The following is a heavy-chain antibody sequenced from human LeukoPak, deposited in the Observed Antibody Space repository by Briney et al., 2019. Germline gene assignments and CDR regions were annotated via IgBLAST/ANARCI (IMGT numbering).Heavy chain of an antibody. CDR3: ARGPVVPAANNWFDP. Sequence: GASVKVSCKASGYTFTRYGISWVRQAPGQGLEWRGWISAYNGNTNYAQKLQGRVTMTTDTSTSTAYMELRSLRSDDTAVYYCARGPVVPAANNWFDPWGQGTLVTVSS. V-gene: IGHV1-18*01. CDR1: GYTFTRYG. CDR2: ISAYNGNT. J-gene: IGHJ5*02. D-gene: IGHD2-2*01.